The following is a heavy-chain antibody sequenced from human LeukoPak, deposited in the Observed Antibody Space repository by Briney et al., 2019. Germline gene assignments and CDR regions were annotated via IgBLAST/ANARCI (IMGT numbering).Heavy chain of an antibody. CDR3: ARRGHYTFPY. CDR1: EASFSIANYY. V-gene: IGHV4-39*01. D-gene: IGHD2/OR15-2a*01. Sequence: ASETLSLTCSVSEASFSIANYYWVWIRQPPGRGLEWVGSIYSDGTTYYNSSLMSRVTVSVDTSKNQFSLKLTSVTAADTAVYFCARRGHYTFPYWGQGDLVTVSS. J-gene: IGHJ4*02. CDR2: IYSDGTT.